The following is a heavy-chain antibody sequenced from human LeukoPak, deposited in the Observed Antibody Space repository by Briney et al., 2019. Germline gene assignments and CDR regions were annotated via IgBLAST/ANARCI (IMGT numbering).Heavy chain of an antibody. V-gene: IGHV1-69*05. CDR1: GGTFSSYA. J-gene: IGHJ4*02. D-gene: IGHD3-22*01. Sequence: GASVKVSCKASGGTFSSYAISWVRQAPGQGLEWMGGIIPIFGTANYAQKFQGRVTMTRDMSTSTVYMELSSLRSEDTAVYYCARSYFDSSGYYYDRQFFDYWGQGTLVTVSS. CDR2: IIPIFGTA. CDR3: ARSYFDSSGYYYDRQFFDY.